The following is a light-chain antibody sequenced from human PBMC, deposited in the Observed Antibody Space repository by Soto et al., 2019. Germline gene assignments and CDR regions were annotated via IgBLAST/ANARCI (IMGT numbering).Light chain of an antibody. Sequence: DIQMTQSPSSLSASVGDRVTITCRASQSISSYLNWYQQKVGKAPKLLIYAASSLQSGVPSRFSGSGSGTDFTLTISSLQSGDFATYYCQQTYSTLWTFGQGTKVEIK. CDR3: QQTYSTLWT. CDR2: AAS. CDR1: QSISSY. J-gene: IGKJ1*01. V-gene: IGKV1-39*01.